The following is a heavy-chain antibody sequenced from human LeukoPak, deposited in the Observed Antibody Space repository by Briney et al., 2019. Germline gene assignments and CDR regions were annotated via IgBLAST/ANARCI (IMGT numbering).Heavy chain of an antibody. CDR1: GFTFSSYA. CDR3: AKEIVLGRGKYCSSTSCYRSGYMDV. V-gene: IGHV3-23*01. J-gene: IGHJ6*03. D-gene: IGHD2-2*01. Sequence: GGSLRLSCAASGFTFSSYAMSWVRQAPGKGLEWVSAISGSGGSTYYADSVKGRFTISRDNSKNTLYLQMNSLRAEDTAVYYCAKEIVLGRGKYCSSTSCYRSGYMDVWGKGTTVTVSS. CDR2: ISGSGGST.